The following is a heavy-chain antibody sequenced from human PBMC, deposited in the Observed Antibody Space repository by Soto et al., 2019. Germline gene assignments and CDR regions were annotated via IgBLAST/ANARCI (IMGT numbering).Heavy chain of an antibody. Sequence: QVQLQESGPGLVKPSETLSLTCTVSGGSITRSNCYWGWIRQPPGKGLEWIGSIFDTGITYYNPSLKRRVTLLLDTAKNQFSLSLSSVTAADTAVYYCARRPIGNAFDPWGQGTLVTVSS. D-gene: IGHD1-1*01. J-gene: IGHJ5*02. CDR3: ARRPIGNAFDP. CDR1: GGSITRSNCY. CDR2: IFDTGIT. V-gene: IGHV4-39*01.